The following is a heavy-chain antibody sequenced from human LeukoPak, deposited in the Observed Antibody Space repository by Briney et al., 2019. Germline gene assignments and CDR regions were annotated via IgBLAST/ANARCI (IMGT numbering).Heavy chain of an antibody. CDR1: GFTFSSYG. J-gene: IGHJ4*02. CDR3: AKVPGGVTTHLDY. CDR2: ISNDGGHK. Sequence: GGSLRLSCTASGFTFSSYGMHWVRQAPGKGLEWVAAISNDGGHKYYADSVKGRFTISRDNSKNTLFLQMNSLRAEDTAVYYCAKVPGGVTTHLDYWGQGTLVTVSS. V-gene: IGHV3-30*18. D-gene: IGHD4-11*01.